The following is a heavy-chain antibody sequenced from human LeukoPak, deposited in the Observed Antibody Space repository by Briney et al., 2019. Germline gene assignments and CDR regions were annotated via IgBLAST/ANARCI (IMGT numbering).Heavy chain of an antibody. CDR2: INQDESVK. J-gene: IGHJ4*02. Sequence: GGSLRLSCAASGFTFSKFWMSWVRQVPGKGLEWVANINQDESVKYYVDSVKGRFTISRDNAKNSLHLQMNSLRADDTAVYYCARVSSSMGGAADYWGQGTLVTVSA. CDR3: ARVSSSMGGAADY. CDR1: GFTFSKFW. V-gene: IGHV3-7*01. D-gene: IGHD6-6*01.